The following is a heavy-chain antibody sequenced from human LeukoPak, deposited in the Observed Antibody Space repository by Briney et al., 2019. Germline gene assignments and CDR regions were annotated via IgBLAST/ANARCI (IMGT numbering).Heavy chain of an antibody. CDR3: ANGGKQWLVAYDF. V-gene: IGHV3-23*01. J-gene: IGHJ4*02. Sequence: PGGSLRVSCAAPGLRFRIYAMTRVCQAPGEGLGWGSGISASGDSTYYTDSVKGRFAISRDNSRNMVFLQMSSLSAEDTAVYYCANGGKQWLVAYDFWGQGTVVTVSA. D-gene: IGHD6-19*01. CDR1: GLRFRIYA. CDR2: ISASGDST.